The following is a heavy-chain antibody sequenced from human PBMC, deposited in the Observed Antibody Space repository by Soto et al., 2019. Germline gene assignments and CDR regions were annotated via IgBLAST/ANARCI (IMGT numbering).Heavy chain of an antibody. D-gene: IGHD6-13*01. CDR3: ARDRYGESIGSSWYGGMDV. CDR1: GSTFSSFP. Sequence: QVQLVESGGAGFRPGGSLGPSGAPSGSTFSSFPMHGVRQAPGKGLEGGQVISYDGSNKYYADSVKGRFTISRDNSKNTLYLQMNSLRAEDTAVYYCARDRYGESIGSSWYGGMDVWGQGTTVTVSS. J-gene: IGHJ6*02. V-gene: IGHV3-30-3*01. CDR2: ISYDGSNK.